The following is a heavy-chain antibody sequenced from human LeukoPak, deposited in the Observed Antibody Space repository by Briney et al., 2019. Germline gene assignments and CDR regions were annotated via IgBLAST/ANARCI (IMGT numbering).Heavy chain of an antibody. CDR2: INPNSGGT. CDR3: ARDSGYDFWSGYYRGYFQH. CDR1: GYTFTGYY. Sequence: ASVKVSCKASGYTFTGYYMHWVRQAPGQGLEWMGWINPNSGGTNYAQKFQGWVTMTRDTSISTAYMELSRLRSDDTAVYYCARDSGYDFWSGYYRGYFQHWGQGTLVTVSS. D-gene: IGHD3-3*01. V-gene: IGHV1-2*04. J-gene: IGHJ1*01.